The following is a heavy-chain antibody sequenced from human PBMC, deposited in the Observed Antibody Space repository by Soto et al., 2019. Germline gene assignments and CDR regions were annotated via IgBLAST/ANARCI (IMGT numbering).Heavy chain of an antibody. CDR1: GYIFVNYG. V-gene: IGHV1-18*01. J-gene: IGHJ6*02. Sequence: QVQLVQSGDEVKKPGASVKVSCKASGYIFVNYGIAWVRQAPVQGLEWMGWISPYTGNTHSATKIQGRLTMTTDPSTSTAYMDQGSLTSDDTAVYYCVMVDNYVTPTPQDVWGQGTTVTVSS. CDR2: ISPYTGNT. D-gene: IGHD3-16*01. CDR3: VMVDNYVTPTPQDV.